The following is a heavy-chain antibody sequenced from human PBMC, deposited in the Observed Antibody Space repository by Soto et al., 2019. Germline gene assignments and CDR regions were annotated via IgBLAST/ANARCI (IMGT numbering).Heavy chain of an antibody. J-gene: IGHJ6*02. Sequence: GGSLRLSCAASGFTCSSYAMSWVRQAPGKGLEWVSAISGSGGSTYYADSVKGRFTISRDNSKNTLYLQMNSLRAEDTAVYYCAKSGIVVVVAGYGMDVWGQGTTVTVS. CDR1: GFTCSSYA. CDR2: ISGSGGST. D-gene: IGHD2-15*01. V-gene: IGHV3-23*01. CDR3: AKSGIVVVVAGYGMDV.